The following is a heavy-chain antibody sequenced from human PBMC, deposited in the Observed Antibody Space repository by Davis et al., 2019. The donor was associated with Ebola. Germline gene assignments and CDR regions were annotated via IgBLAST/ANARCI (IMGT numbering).Heavy chain of an antibody. CDR3: AKDLDSSSSRGGLYYYYYGMDV. CDR2: ISYDGSNK. V-gene: IGHV3-30*18. J-gene: IGHJ6*02. CDR1: GFTFSDYG. Sequence: GGSLRLSCAASGFTFSDYGMHWVRQAPGKGLEWVAVISYDGSNKYYADSVKGRFTISRDNSKNTLYLQMNSLRAEDTAVYYCAKDLDSSSSRGGLYYYYYGMDVWGQGTTVTVSS. D-gene: IGHD6-6*01.